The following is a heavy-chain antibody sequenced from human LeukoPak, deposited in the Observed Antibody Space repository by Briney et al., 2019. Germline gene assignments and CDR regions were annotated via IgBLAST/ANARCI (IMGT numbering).Heavy chain of an antibody. CDR3: ARQSSDSDYGSSMDV. CDR1: AYMFANYW. J-gene: IGHJ6*02. D-gene: IGHD4-17*01. V-gene: IGHV5-51*01. Sequence: GESLKISCKGSAYMFANYWIGWVRQMPGKGLEWMGIIYPADSDTRYSPSSQGQVNMSVDKSTSTAFLHWSSLKVSDTAIYYCARQSSDSDYGSSMDVWGQGTTVTVSS. CDR2: IYPADSDT.